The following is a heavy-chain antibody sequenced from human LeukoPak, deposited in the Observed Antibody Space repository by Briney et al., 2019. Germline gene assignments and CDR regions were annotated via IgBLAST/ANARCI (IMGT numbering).Heavy chain of an antibody. V-gene: IGHV4-59*11. D-gene: IGHD1-26*01. CDR3: ARERMGARTFDY. J-gene: IGHJ4*02. CDR1: GGSISSHY. Sequence: SETLSLTCTVSGGSISSHYWSWIRQPPGEGLEWIGSVYYSGGTDYNPSLKSRVTMSVDTSKNQFSLKLNSVTAADTAVYFCARERMGARTFDYWGQGTLVTVSS. CDR2: VYYSGGT.